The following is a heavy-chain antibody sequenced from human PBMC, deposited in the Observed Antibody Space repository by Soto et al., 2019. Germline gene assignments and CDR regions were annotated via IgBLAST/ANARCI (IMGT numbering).Heavy chain of an antibody. CDR3: ARVNWDHYFDY. CDR2: IYTGGST. V-gene: IGHV3-53*01. D-gene: IGHD1-1*01. J-gene: IGHJ4*02. Sequence: EVQLVESRGGLIHPGGSLRLSCAASGFTVSSNYVSWVRQAPGKGLEWVSVIYTGGSTYYADSVKGRFTISRDNSKNTLYLQMNSLRAEDTAVYYFARVNWDHYFDYWGQGTLVAVSS. CDR1: GFTVSSNY.